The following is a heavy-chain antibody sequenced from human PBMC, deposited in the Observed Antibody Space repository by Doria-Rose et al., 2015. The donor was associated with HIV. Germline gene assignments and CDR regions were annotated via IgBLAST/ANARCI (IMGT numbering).Heavy chain of an antibody. V-gene: IGHV3-30-3*01. CDR1: GFIFNNNA. CDR2: ISYDGINK. CDR3: ARIRHMTTVTTYFDFSNYYGVDV. D-gene: IGHD4-4*01. J-gene: IGHJ6*02. Sequence: RLSCAASGFIFNNNAMHWVRQAPGRGLEWVALISYDGINKYYADSVKGRFSISRDSTKNTLYLHLNSLTTEDTAVYYCARIRHMTTVTTYFDFSNYYGVDVWGQGTTVTVSS.